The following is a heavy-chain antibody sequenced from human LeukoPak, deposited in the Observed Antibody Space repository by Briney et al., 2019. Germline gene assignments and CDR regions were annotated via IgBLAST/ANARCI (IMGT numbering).Heavy chain of an antibody. CDR2: IYTSGST. V-gene: IGHV4-61*02. CDR3: ARGGYYGLGNDFRFDP. J-gene: IGHJ5*02. D-gene: IGHD3-10*01. CDR1: GDSISSGDYY. Sequence: SQTLSLTCTVSGDSISSGDYYWSWIRQPAGKGLEWIGRIYTSGSTNYNPSLKSRVTISVDTSKNQFSLKLSSVTPADTAVYYCARGGYYGLGNDFRFDPWGQGTLVTVSS.